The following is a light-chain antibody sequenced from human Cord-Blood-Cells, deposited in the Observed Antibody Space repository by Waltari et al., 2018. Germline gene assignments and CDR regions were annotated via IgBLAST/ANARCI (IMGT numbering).Light chain of an antibody. V-gene: IGLV2-14*01. CDR3: SSYTSSSTLV. J-gene: IGLJ3*02. Sequence: QSALTQPASVSGSPGQSITISCTGTSSDVGGYNYVSWYQQHPGKAPKLMIYDVSKRPSRVSNRCSGSKSGNTASLTISGLQAEDEADYYCSSYTSSSTLVFGGGTKLTVL. CDR2: DVS. CDR1: SSDVGGYNY.